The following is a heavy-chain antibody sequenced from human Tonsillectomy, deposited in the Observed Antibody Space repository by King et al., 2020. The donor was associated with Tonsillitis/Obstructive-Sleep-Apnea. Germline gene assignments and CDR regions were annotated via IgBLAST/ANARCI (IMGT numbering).Heavy chain of an antibody. CDR1: GYTFTSYY. CDR2: INPSGGST. V-gene: IGHV1-46*01. Sequence: QLVQSGAEVKKPGASVKVSCKASGYTFTSYYIHWGRHAPGQGLEWMGIINPSGGSTSYAQKFQGRVTMTRDTSTSTGYIELSSLRSEDTAVYYCAREQIRGMTTVTTSWFDPWGQGTLVTVSS. CDR3: AREQIRGMTTVTTSWFDP. D-gene: IGHD4-11*01. J-gene: IGHJ5*02.